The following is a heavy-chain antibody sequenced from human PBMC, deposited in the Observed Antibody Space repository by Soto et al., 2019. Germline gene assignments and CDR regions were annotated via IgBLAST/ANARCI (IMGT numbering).Heavy chain of an antibody. Sequence: SETLSLTCTVSGGSISSSSYYWGWIRQPPGKGLEWIGSIYYSGSTYYNPSLKSRVTISVDTSKNQFSLKLSSVTAADTAVYYCARRGVIMVRGHEYYYYMDVWGKGTTVTVSS. V-gene: IGHV4-39*01. J-gene: IGHJ6*03. CDR1: GGSISSSSYY. CDR2: IYYSGST. CDR3: ARRGVIMVRGHEYYYYMDV. D-gene: IGHD3-10*01.